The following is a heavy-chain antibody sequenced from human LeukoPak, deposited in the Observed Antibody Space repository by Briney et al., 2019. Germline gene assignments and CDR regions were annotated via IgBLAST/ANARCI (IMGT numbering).Heavy chain of an antibody. D-gene: IGHD3-10*01. CDR2: IKQDGSEK. J-gene: IGHJ4*02. CDR1: GFTFSSYW. CDR3: ARVAITMVRGVISYYLDY. Sequence: GGSLRLSCAASGFTFSSYWMSWVRQAPGKGLEWVANIKQDGSEKYYVDSVKGRFTISRDNAKNSLYLQMNSPRAEDTAVYYCARVAITMVRGVISYYLDYWGQGTLVTVSS. V-gene: IGHV3-7*03.